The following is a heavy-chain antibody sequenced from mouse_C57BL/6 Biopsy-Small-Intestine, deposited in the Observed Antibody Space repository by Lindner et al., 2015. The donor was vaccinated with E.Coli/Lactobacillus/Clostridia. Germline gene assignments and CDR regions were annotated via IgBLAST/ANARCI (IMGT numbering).Heavy chain of an antibody. V-gene: IGHV1-18*01. D-gene: IGHD2-13*01. J-gene: IGHJ3*01. CDR3: ARIPYGDYAAFDI. Sequence: SVKVSCKASGYTFTGYYMYWVRQAPGQGLEWMGWINPNSGGTNYAQKFQGRVTMTRDTSTSTAYMELSRLRSDDTAVYYCARIPYGDYAAFDIWGQGTMVTVSS. CDR1: GYTFTGYY. CDR2: INPNSGGT.